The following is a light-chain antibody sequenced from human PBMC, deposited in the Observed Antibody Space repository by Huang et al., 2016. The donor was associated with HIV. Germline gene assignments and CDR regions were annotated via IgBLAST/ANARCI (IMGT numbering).Light chain of an antibody. Sequence: DIVLTQSPATLSLSPGERATRTCRASQSVSTYLAWYQQKPGQAPRLLISDASNRATGIPARFSGSGAGTDFTLTISSLEHEDFAVYYCQQRSNWRTFGQGTKVEIK. CDR2: DAS. V-gene: IGKV3-11*01. CDR1: QSVSTY. CDR3: QQRSNWRT. J-gene: IGKJ1*01.